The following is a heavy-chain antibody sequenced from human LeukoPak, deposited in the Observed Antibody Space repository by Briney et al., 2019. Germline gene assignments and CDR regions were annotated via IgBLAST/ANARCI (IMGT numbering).Heavy chain of an antibody. CDR2: INHSGST. V-gene: IGHV4-34*01. Sequence: SETLSLTCAVYGGSFSGYYWSWIRQPPGKGLEWIGEINHSGSTNYNPSLKSRVTISVDTSKNQFSLKLSSVTAADTAVYYCARPRGSLSHTFDIWGQGTMVTVSS. CDR1: GGSFSGYY. CDR3: ARPRGSLSHTFDI. J-gene: IGHJ3*02.